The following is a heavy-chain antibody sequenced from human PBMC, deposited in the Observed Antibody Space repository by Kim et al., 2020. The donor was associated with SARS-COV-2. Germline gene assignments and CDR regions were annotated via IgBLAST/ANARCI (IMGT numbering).Heavy chain of an antibody. Sequence: SVKVSCKASGGTISSYAISWVRQAPGQGLEWMGGIIPIFGTANYAQKFQGRVTITADESTSTAYMELSSLRSEDTAVYYCSASEWFGESHWYFDLWGRGTLVTVSS. D-gene: IGHD3-10*01. J-gene: IGHJ2*01. CDR3: SASEWFGESHWYFDL. CDR1: GGTISSYA. V-gene: IGHV1-69*13. CDR2: IIPIFGTA.